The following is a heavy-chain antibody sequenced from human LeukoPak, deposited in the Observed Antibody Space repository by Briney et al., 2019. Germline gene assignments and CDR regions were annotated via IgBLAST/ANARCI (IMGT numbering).Heavy chain of an antibody. CDR2: IFSPGGT. J-gene: IGHJ4*02. V-gene: IGHV4-39*01. CDR1: GGSISRSSYY. D-gene: IGHD5-24*01. CDR3: VTLPFAWKGYNHFDY. Sequence: PSETLSLTCTVSGGSISRSSYYWGWIRQPPGKGLEWIGHIFSPGGTYFNPSLKSRVSISVDASKNQFSLRLTSVTAADTAVYYCVTLPFAWKGYNHFDYWGQGTRVTVSS.